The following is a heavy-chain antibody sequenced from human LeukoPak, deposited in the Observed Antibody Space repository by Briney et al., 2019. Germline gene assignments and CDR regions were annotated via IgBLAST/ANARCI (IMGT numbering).Heavy chain of an antibody. D-gene: IGHD3-10*01. V-gene: IGHV1-2*02. Sequence: GASVKVSCKASGYTFTGYYMHWVRQAPGQGLEWMGWINPDSGGTNYAQKFQGRVTMTRDTSTSTSYMELSRLRSDDTAVYYCARVGGLLSLSYMDVWGKGTTVTVSS. CDR2: INPDSGGT. CDR1: GYTFTGYY. J-gene: IGHJ6*03. CDR3: ARVGGLLSLSYMDV.